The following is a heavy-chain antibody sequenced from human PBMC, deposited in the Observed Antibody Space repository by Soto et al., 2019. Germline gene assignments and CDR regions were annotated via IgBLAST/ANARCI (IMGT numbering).Heavy chain of an antibody. CDR2: IYYSGST. V-gene: IGHV4-39*01. D-gene: IGHD5-12*01. CDR1: GGSISSSSYY. CDR3: ARHEGGIVATETIDY. J-gene: IGHJ4*02. Sequence: QLQLQESGPGLVKPSETLSLTCTVSGGSISSSSYYWGWIRQPPGKGLEWIGSIYYSGSTYYNPSLKSRVTISVDTSKNQFSLKLSSVTAADTAVYYCARHEGGIVATETIDYWGQGTLVTVSS.